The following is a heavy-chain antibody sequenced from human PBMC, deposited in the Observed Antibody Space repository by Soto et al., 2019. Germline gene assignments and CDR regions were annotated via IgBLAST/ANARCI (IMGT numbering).Heavy chain of an antibody. Sequence: QVQLVQSGAEVKKPGSSVKVSCKASGGTFSSYTISWVRQAPGQGLEWMGRIIPILGIANYAQKFQGRVTLTADKSTGTAYMELSSLRSEDTAVYYCARPPGGGYYGMDVWGQGTTVTVSS. CDR1: GGTFSSYT. CDR2: IIPILGIA. J-gene: IGHJ6*02. D-gene: IGHD3-10*01. CDR3: ARPPGGGYYGMDV. V-gene: IGHV1-69*02.